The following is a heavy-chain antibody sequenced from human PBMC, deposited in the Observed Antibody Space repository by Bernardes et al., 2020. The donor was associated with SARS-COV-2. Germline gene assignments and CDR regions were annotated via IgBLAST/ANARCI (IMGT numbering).Heavy chain of an antibody. CDR2: IWYYGSNT. CDR1: GFTFSSYG. Sequence: GGSLRLSCAASGFTFSSYGMHWVRQAPVKGLEWVSLIWYYGSNTSYADSVKGRFTISRDNSKNTLYLQMNSLRAEDTAVYYCASLGYCSGGSCFNYYYGMDVWGQGTTVTVSS. V-gene: IGHV3-33*01. CDR3: ASLGYCSGGSCFNYYYGMDV. D-gene: IGHD2-15*01. J-gene: IGHJ6*02.